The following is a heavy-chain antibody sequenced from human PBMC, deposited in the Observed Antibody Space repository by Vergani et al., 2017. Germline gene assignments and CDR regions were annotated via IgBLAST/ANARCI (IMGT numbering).Heavy chain of an antibody. CDR2: IHTSGST. J-gene: IGHJ4*02. V-gene: IGHV4-61*02. Sequence: QVQLQESGPGLVKPSQTLSLTCTVSGGSINSQNYYWSRIRPPAGKGLEWIGRIHTSGSTKYNPALKSRVTMSEDTSKNQCALNLTSVTAADTAVYFCARGSCLGGSCYKPLLDYWDQGILVAVSS. CDR1: GGSINSQNYY. D-gene: IGHD2-15*01. CDR3: ARGSCLGGSCYKPLLDY.